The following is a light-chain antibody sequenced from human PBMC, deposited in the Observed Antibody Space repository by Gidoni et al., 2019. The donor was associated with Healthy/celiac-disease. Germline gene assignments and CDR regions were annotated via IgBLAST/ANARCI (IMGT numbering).Light chain of an antibody. J-gene: IGKJ2*04. CDR1: QDISNY. Sequence: DIQMTQSPSSLSASVGDRVTITCQASQDISNYLNWYQQKPGKAPKLLIYDASNLETGVPSRFSGSGSGTDFTFTISSLQPEDIATYYCQQYGTLLCSFGQXTKLEIK. CDR3: QQYGTLLCS. V-gene: IGKV1-33*01. CDR2: DAS.